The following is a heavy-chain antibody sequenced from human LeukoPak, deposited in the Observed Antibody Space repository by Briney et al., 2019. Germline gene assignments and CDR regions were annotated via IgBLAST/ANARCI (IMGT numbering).Heavy chain of an antibody. J-gene: IGHJ3*02. Sequence: AGGSLRLSCAASGFTFTTYGMGWVRQAPGKGLEWVSSINDNGGASTSYADSVKGRFTISRDNAKNSLYLQMSSLRAEDTAVYYCARDANNWSDGPAIDAFDIWGQGTMVTVSS. CDR3: ARDANNWSDGPAIDAFDI. CDR1: GFTFTTYG. CDR2: INDNGGAST. D-gene: IGHD1-20*01. V-gene: IGHV3-23*01.